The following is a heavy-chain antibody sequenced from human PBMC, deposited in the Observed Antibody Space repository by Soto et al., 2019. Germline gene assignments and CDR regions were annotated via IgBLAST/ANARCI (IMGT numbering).Heavy chain of an antibody. J-gene: IGHJ3*02. CDR1: GFTFSSYS. Sequence: GGSLRLSCAASGFTFSSYSMNWVRQAPGKGLEWVSYISSSSSTIYYADSVKGRFTISRDNAKNSLYLQMNSLRAEDTAVYYCAREMTTPGRARAFDIWGQGTMVTVSS. D-gene: IGHD4-17*01. CDR3: AREMTTPGRARAFDI. CDR2: ISSSSSTI. V-gene: IGHV3-48*01.